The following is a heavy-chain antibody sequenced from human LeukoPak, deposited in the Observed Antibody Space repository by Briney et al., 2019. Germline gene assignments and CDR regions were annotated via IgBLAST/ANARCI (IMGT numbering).Heavy chain of an antibody. CDR3: AKKMSITAASQVDY. CDR1: GFIFSGDA. Sequence: GGSLRLSCAASGFIFSGDAMNWVRQAPGKGLEWVSAISSSGGSTDYTDSVKGRFTISRDNSKNTLYLQMNSLRAEDTAVYYCAKKMSITAASQVDYWGQGTLVTVSS. V-gene: IGHV3-23*01. J-gene: IGHJ4*02. D-gene: IGHD1-20*01. CDR2: ISSSGGST.